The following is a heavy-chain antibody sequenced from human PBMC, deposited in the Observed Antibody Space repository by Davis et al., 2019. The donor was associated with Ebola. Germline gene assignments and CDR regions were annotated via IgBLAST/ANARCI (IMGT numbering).Heavy chain of an antibody. Sequence: PGGSLRLSCAASGFTFSIYEMNWVRQAPGKGLEWLSYINTFGTTTYYADSVKGRFTISRDNAKNSLYLQMNSLRGEDTAVYYCTRGFRLLEFWGQGTLATVSS. J-gene: IGHJ4*02. V-gene: IGHV3-48*03. CDR3: TRGFRLLEF. CDR2: INTFGTTT. CDR1: GFTFSIYE. D-gene: IGHD3-16*01.